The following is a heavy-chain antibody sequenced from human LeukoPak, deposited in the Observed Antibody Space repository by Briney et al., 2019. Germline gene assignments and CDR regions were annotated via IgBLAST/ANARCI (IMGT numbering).Heavy chain of an antibody. Sequence: SETLSLTCTVSGGSISRNYWSWIRQSPGKGLEWIGYIYYSGSTNYNPSLKSRVTISVDTSKNQFSLKLSSVTAADTAVYYCARHPGIAARGVDYWGQGTLVTVSS. CDR2: IYYSGST. CDR3: ARHPGIAARGVDY. V-gene: IGHV4-59*08. CDR1: GGSISRNY. D-gene: IGHD6-6*01. J-gene: IGHJ4*02.